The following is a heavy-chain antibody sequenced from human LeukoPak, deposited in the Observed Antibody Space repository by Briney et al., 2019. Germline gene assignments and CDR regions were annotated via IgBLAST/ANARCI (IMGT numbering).Heavy chain of an antibody. CDR2: MNPNSGNT. CDR3: ARMGATMVRGVIIIRDAFDI. V-gene: IGHV1-8*01. J-gene: IGHJ3*02. CDR1: GYTFTSYD. D-gene: IGHD3-10*01. Sequence: ASVKVSCKASGYTFTSYDINWVRQATGQGLEWMGWMNPNSGNTGYAQKFQGRVTMTRNTPISTAYMELSSLRSEDTAVYYCARMGATMVRGVIIIRDAFDIWGQGTMVTVSS.